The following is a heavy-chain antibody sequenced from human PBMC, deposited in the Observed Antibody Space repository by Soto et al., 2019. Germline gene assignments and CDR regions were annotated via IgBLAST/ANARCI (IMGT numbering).Heavy chain of an antibody. CDR1: GYTFTSYG. V-gene: IGHV1-18*01. CDR3: ARDRKYYDFWSGYYGAGFDY. CDR2: ISAYNGNT. J-gene: IGHJ4*02. Sequence: QVQLVQSGAEVKKPGASVKVSCKASGYTFTSYGNSWVRQAPGQGLEWMGWISAYNGNTNYAQKLQGRVTMTTDTSTSTAYMELRSLRSDDTAVYYCARDRKYYDFWSGYYGAGFDYWGQGTLVTVSS. D-gene: IGHD3-3*01.